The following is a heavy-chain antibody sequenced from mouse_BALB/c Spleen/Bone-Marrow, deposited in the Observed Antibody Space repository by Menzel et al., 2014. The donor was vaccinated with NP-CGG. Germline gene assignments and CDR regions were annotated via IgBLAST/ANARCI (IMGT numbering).Heavy chain of an antibody. J-gene: IGHJ2*01. CDR2: ITRGGNT. CDR1: GFTFSSYA. CDR3: ARGEIYYYGSTHYFYY. D-gene: IGHD1-1*01. V-gene: IGHV5-6-5*01. Sequence: EVQGVESGGGLVKPGGSLKLSCAASGFTFSSYAMSWVRQTPEKRLEWVASITRGGNTYYPDSVKGRFTISRDNARDILYLQMNSLRSEDTAMYYCARGEIYYYGSTHYFYYWGQGTTLTVSS.